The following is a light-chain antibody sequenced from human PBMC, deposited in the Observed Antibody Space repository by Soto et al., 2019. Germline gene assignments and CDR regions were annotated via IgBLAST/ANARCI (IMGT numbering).Light chain of an antibody. V-gene: IGKV3-11*01. CDR2: DAS. Sequence: EIVLTQSPATLSLSPGERATLSCRASQSVSSYLAWYQQKPGQAPRLLIYDASNRATGIPARFSGSGSRTNFTLTISSLEPEDFAVYYCQQRSNWPPTWTFGQGTKV. CDR1: QSVSSY. CDR3: QQRSNWPPTWT. J-gene: IGKJ1*01.